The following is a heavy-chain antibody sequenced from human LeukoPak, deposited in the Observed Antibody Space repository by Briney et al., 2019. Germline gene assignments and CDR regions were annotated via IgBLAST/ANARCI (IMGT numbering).Heavy chain of an antibody. V-gene: IGHV1-46*01. Sequence: ASVKVSCKASGYTFTSYYMHWVRQALGQGLEWMGIINPSGGSTSYAQKFQGRVTMTRDTSTSTVYMELSSLRSEDTAVYYCARVGCSSTSCSYYFDYWGQGTLVTVSS. J-gene: IGHJ4*02. CDR3: ARVGCSSTSCSYYFDY. CDR2: INPSGGST. D-gene: IGHD2-2*01. CDR1: GYTFTSYY.